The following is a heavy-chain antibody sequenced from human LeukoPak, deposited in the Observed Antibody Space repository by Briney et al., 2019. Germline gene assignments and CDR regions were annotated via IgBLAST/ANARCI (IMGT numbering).Heavy chain of an antibody. J-gene: IGHJ6*02. Sequence: GSLRLSCAASGFTFSSYGMHWVRQAPGKGLEWVAVISYDGSNKYYADSVKGRFTISRDNSKNTLYLQMNSLRAEDTAVYYCAKDKAARLLGSPLNYYYYYGMDVWSQGTTVTVSS. CDR1: GFTFSSYG. V-gene: IGHV3-30*18. CDR3: AKDKAARLLGSPLNYYYYYGMDV. CDR2: ISYDGSNK. D-gene: IGHD6-6*01.